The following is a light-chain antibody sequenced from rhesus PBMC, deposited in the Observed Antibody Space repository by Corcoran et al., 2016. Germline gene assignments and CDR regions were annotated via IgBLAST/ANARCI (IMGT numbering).Light chain of an antibody. J-gene: IGKJ2*01. CDR3: QQYSSRPYS. Sequence: DIQMTQSPSSLSASVGDTVTITCRASQGISSWLAWYQQKPGNAPKLLIYKASSLQSGVPSRVSGSGSGTVFTLTISSLQSEDFATYYCQQYSSRPYSFGQGTKVKIK. CDR2: KAS. CDR1: QGISSW. V-gene: IGKV1-22*01.